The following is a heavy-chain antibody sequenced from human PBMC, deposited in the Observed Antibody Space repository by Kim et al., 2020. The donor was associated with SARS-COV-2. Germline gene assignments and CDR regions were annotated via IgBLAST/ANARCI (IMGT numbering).Heavy chain of an antibody. CDR1: GYTFTSYD. CDR2: MNPNSGNT. V-gene: IGHV1-8*01. Sequence: ASVKVSCKASGYTFTSYDINWVRQATGQGLEWMGWMNPNSGNTGYAQKFQGRVTMTRNTSISTAYMELSSLRSEDTAVYYCARSSNWNYPWFDPWGQGTLVTVSS. J-gene: IGHJ5*02. D-gene: IGHD1-7*01. CDR3: ARSSNWNYPWFDP.